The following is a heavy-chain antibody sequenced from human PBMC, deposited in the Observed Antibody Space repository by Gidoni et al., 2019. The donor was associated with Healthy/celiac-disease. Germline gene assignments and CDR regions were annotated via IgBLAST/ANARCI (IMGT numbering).Heavy chain of an antibody. V-gene: IGHV1-69*01. CDR1: GGTFSSYA. CDR2: IIPIFGTA. D-gene: IGHD1-1*01. J-gene: IGHJ4*02. Sequence: QVQLVQSGAEVKKPGSSVQVSNKASGGTFSSYAISWVRQAPGQGLEWMGGIIPIFGTANYAQKLQGRVTITADESTSTAYMELSSLRSEDTAVYYCAREMATTGYYFDYWGQGTLVTVSS. CDR3: AREMATTGYYFDY.